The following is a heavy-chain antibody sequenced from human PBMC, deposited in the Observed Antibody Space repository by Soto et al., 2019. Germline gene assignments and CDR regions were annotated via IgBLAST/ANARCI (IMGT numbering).Heavy chain of an antibody. CDR1: GYTITSYA. V-gene: IGHV1-3*01. Sequence: QVPLVQSGAEVKKPGASVKVSCKASGYTITSYAMHWVRQAPGQRLEWMGWINAGNGNTKYSQKFQGRVTITRDTSASTAYMELSSLRSEDTAVYYCASGGDIFPGSPPGGYYYDMDVWGNGTTVTVS. J-gene: IGHJ6*03. D-gene: IGHD3-9*01. CDR2: INAGNGNT. CDR3: ASGGDIFPGSPPGGYYYDMDV.